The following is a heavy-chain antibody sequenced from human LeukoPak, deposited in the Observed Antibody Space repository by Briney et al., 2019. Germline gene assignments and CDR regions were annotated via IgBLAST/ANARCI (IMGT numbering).Heavy chain of an antibody. CDR3: ARLTTIFGVVIIRAFDI. D-gene: IGHD3-3*01. CDR1: GYSISSGYY. CDR2: IYHSGST. J-gene: IGHJ3*02. V-gene: IGHV4-38-2*02. Sequence: SETLSLTCTVSGYSISSGYYWGWIRQPPGKGLEWIGSIYHSGSTYYNPSLKSRVTISVDTSKNQFSLKLSPVTAADTAVYYCARLTTIFGVVIIRAFDIWGQGTMVTVSS.